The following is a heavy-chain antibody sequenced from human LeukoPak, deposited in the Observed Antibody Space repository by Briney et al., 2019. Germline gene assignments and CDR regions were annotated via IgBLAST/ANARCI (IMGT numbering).Heavy chain of an antibody. J-gene: IGHJ6*04. Sequence: SVKVSCKASGGTFSSYAISWVRQAPGLGLEWMGGIIPIFGTANYAQKFQGRVTITADESTSTAYMELSSLRSEDTAVYYCARDELGLGYCSGGSCYGMDVWGKGTTVTVSS. CDR3: ARDELGLGYCSGGSCYGMDV. V-gene: IGHV1-69*13. CDR2: IIPIFGTA. D-gene: IGHD2-15*01. CDR1: GGTFSSYA.